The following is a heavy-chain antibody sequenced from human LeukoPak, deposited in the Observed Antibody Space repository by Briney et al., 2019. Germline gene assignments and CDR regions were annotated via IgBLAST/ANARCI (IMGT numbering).Heavy chain of an antibody. D-gene: IGHD3-10*01. CDR1: GGSFSDHF. J-gene: IGHJ6*03. CDR3: ARGVTVRGVLRQTFGFNDYYYMDV. V-gene: IGHV4-34*01. CDR2: INMGGRT. Sequence: SETLSLICDVSGGSFSDHFWNWIRQPPGKGLDWLGEINMGGRTNFHPTLRSRLTISLDTSKSQFSLKLTSVSAADTAVYYCARGVTVRGVLRQTFGFNDYYYMDVWGKGTAVTVSS.